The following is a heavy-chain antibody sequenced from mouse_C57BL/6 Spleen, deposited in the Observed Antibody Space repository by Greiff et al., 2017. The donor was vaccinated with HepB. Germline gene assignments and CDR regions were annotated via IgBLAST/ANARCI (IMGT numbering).Heavy chain of an antibody. V-gene: IGHV14-4*01. CDR3: TSYYYGSSYGAMDY. CDR1: GFNIKDDY. D-gene: IGHD1-1*01. J-gene: IGHJ4*01. CDR2: IDPENGDT. Sequence: VHVKQSGAELVRPGASVKLSCTASGFNIKDDYMHWVKQRPEQGLEWIGWIDPENGDTEYASKFQGKATITVDTSSNTAYLQLSSLTSEDTAVYYCTSYYYGSSYGAMDYWGQGTSVTVSS.